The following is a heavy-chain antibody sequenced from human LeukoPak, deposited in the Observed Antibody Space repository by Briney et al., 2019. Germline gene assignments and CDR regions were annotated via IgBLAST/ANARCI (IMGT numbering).Heavy chain of an antibody. CDR1: GFTFSTYS. CDR2: ISSSSSYI. CDR3: ARDLTPITIFRVVPYFDY. D-gene: IGHD3-3*01. Sequence: GGSLRLSCAASGFTFSTYSMNWVRQAPGKGLEWVSSISSSSSYIYYADSVKGRFTISRDNAKNSLYLQMNSLRAEDTAVYYCARDLTPITIFRVVPYFDYWGQGTLVTVSS. J-gene: IGHJ4*02. V-gene: IGHV3-21*01.